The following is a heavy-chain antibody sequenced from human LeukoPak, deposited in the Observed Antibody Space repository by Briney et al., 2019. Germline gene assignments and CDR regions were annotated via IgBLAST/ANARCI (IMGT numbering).Heavy chain of an antibody. V-gene: IGHV4-61*02. D-gene: IGHD4-23*01. CDR1: GGSISSGSYY. CDR2: IYTSGST. J-gene: IGHJ4*02. Sequence: SETLSLTCTVSGGSISSGSYYWSWIQQPAGKGLEWIGRIYTSGSTNYNPSLKSRVTISVDTSKNQFSLKLSSVTAADTAVYYCARDSVGDGYDYWGQGTLVTVSS. CDR3: ARDSVGDGYDY.